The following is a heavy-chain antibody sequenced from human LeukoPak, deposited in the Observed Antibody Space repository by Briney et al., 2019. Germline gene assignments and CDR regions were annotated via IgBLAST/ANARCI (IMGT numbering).Heavy chain of an antibody. CDR1: GGTFSSYA. CDR2: IIPIFGTA. J-gene: IGHJ4*02. D-gene: IGHD2/OR15-2a*01. Sequence: ASVKVSCKASGGTFSSYAMSWVRQAPGQGLEWMGGIIPIFGTANYAQKFQGRVTITADKSTSTAYMELSSLRSEDTAVYYCARDRTSTPWLFDYWGQGTLVTVSS. CDR3: ARDRTSTPWLFDY. V-gene: IGHV1-69*06.